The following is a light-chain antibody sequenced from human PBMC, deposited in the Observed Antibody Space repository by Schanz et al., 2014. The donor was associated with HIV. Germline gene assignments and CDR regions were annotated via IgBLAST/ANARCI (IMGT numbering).Light chain of an antibody. J-gene: IGKJ4*01. Sequence: VLTQSPATLSVYPGERVTLSCRTTQIISTSLAWYQQRPGQPPRLLVYGASSRAAGIPDRFSGSGSGTEFTLTISSLQSEDFATYYCQQARSFPLTFGGGTKVE. CDR1: QIISTS. CDR2: GAS. V-gene: IGKV3D-15*01. CDR3: QQARSFPLT.